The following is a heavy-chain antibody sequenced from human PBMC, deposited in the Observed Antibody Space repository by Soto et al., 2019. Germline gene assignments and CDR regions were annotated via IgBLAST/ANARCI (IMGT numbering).Heavy chain of an antibody. Sequence: PGGSLRLSCAISGFTFSTYSMNWVRQAPGKGLEWVSGISVSGANKYYADAVKGRFTISRDNSKNTLYLQMNNLRAEDTAVYYCADGGEWSFNFVYWGQGTQVTVSS. D-gene: IGHD3-3*01. V-gene: IGHV3-23*01. CDR1: GFTFSTYS. J-gene: IGHJ4*02. CDR2: ISVSGANK. CDR3: ADGGEWSFNFVY.